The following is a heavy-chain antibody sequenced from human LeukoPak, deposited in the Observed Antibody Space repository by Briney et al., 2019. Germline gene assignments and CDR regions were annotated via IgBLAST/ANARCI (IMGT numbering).Heavy chain of an antibody. J-gene: IGHJ5*02. CDR2: ISVSGGSP. CDR1: GFTFSSYA. Sequence: PGGSLRLSCAASGFTFSSYAMMWVRQAPGKGLDWVSTISVSGGSPNCADSVKGRFTISRDNSKNTLFLQMNSLRAEDTALYYCAKGLREYDFWSGYATWGQGTLVTVSS. V-gene: IGHV3-23*01. D-gene: IGHD3-3*01. CDR3: AKGLREYDFWSGYAT.